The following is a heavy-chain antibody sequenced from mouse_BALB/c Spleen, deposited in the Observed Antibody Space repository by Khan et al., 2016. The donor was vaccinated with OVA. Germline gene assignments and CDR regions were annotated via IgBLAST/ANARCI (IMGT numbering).Heavy chain of an antibody. CDR1: GYTFTSFW. J-gene: IGHJ3*01. Sequence: VELVESGPELVRPGASVKMSCKASGYTFTSFWMHWVKQRPGQGLEWIGMIDPPNSETRFNQKFKDKAALNVDKSSNTAYMQLSSLTSEDSAVYYCARGGYGSPFAFWGQGTLVTVSA. CDR2: IDPPNSET. V-gene: IGHV1S127*01. D-gene: IGHD1-1*01. CDR3: ARGGYGSPFAF.